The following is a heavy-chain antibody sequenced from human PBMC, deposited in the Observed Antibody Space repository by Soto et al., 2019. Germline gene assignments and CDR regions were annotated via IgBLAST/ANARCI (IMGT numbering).Heavy chain of an antibody. CDR3: ARVRTDGSGRPFDY. CDR1: GYTFTGYY. CDR2: INPNSGGT. Sequence: QVQLVQSGAEVKKPGASVKVSCKASGYTFTGYYMHWVRQAPGQGLEWMGWINPNSGGTNYAQKFQGWVTMTRDTSISTAYRELSRLRSDGTAVYYWARVRTDGSGRPFDYWGQGTLVTGSS. V-gene: IGHV1-2*04. D-gene: IGHD3-10*01. J-gene: IGHJ4*02.